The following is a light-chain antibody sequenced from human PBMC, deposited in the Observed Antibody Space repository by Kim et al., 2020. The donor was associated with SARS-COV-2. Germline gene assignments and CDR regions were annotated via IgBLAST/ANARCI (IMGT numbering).Light chain of an antibody. CDR1: QNIQKW. Sequence: DIQMTKSPSSVSASVGDRVTITCRASQNIQKWLAWYQQKPGKAPKLLIYAASDLETGVPSRFSGSESGTDFTLTISSLQPEDSATYYCQQADTFPYSFGQGPKVE. J-gene: IGKJ2*01. CDR3: QQADTFPYS. CDR2: AAS. V-gene: IGKV1-12*01.